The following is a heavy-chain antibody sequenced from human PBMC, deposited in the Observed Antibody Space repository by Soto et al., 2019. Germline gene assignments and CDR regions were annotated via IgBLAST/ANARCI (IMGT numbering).Heavy chain of an antibody. CDR3: ARDYGDYGDNYYGLDV. D-gene: IGHD4-17*01. CDR1: GFTLSAYS. Sequence: EVKLVESGGVLVQPGGSLRLSCAASGFTLSAYSMNWFRQAPGKGLEWVSYISTGSTTIYYADSVKGRFTISRDNAKNSLSLQMNSLRDEDTAVYYCARDYGDYGDNYYGLDVWGQGTTVTVSS. V-gene: IGHV3-48*02. J-gene: IGHJ6*02. CDR2: ISTGSTTI.